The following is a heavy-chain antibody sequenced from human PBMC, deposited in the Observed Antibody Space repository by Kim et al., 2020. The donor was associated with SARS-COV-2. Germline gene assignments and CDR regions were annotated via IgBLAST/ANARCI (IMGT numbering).Heavy chain of an antibody. J-gene: IGHJ4*02. D-gene: IGHD2-2*01. CDR3: AKDQDIVVVPARGIAAPLFDY. Sequence: GGSLRLSCAASGFTFGDYAMHWVRQAPGKGLEWVSGISWNSGSIGYADSVKGRFTISRDNAKNSLYLQMNSLRAEDTALYYCAKDQDIVVVPARGIAAPLFDYWGQGALVTVSS. CDR2: ISWNSGSI. CDR1: GFTFGDYA. V-gene: IGHV3-9*01.